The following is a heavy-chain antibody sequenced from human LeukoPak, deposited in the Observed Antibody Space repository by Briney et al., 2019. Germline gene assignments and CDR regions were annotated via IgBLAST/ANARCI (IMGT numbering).Heavy chain of an antibody. J-gene: IGHJ4*02. Sequence: NASKTLSLTCTVSGGSISRYYWSWIRQPAGKGLEWIGRIYTSGSTNYNPSLKSRVTMSVDTSKNQFSLKLSSVTAADTAVYYCAGGGSSSWSTNFDYWGQGTLVTVSS. CDR2: IYTSGST. CDR1: GGSISRYY. V-gene: IGHV4-4*07. D-gene: IGHD6-13*01. CDR3: AGGGSSSWSTNFDY.